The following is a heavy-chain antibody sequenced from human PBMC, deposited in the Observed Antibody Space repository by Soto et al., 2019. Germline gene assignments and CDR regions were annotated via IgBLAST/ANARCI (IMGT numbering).Heavy chain of an antibody. V-gene: IGHV3-23*01. J-gene: IGHJ4*02. D-gene: IGHD3-10*02. Sequence: EVKVLESGGGLAQPGGSLRLSCAATGFTFSSYVMNWVRQAQGQELEWVSGVSGSGGNTYYADSVKGRFTILRDNSKNTLYLQMTSLRAEDTAIYYGARVRGYYVLGPFDSWGQGTLVTVSS. CDR2: VSGSGGNT. CDR3: ARVRGYYVLGPFDS. CDR1: GFTFSSYV.